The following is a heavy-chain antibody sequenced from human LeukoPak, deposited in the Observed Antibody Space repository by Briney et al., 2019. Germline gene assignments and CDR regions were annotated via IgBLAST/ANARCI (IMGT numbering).Heavy chain of an antibody. Sequence: PSETLSLTCTVSGGSISSGGYYWSWIRQHPGKGLEWIGYIYYSGSTYYNPSLKSRVTISVDTSKNQFSLKLSSVTAADTAVYYCAKEAGTTSPGDFDYWGQGTLVTVSS. V-gene: IGHV4-31*03. CDR3: AKEAGTTSPGDFDY. CDR1: GGSISSGGYY. J-gene: IGHJ4*02. D-gene: IGHD4-17*01. CDR2: IYYSGST.